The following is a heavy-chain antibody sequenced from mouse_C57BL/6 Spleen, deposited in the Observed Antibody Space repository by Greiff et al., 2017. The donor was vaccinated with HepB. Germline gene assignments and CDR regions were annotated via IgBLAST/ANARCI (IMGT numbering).Heavy chain of an antibody. J-gene: IGHJ2*01. CDR3: ARSGDDGGNFDY. D-gene: IGHD2-12*01. V-gene: IGHV1-19*01. Sequence: VQLQQSGPVLVKPGASVKMSCKASGYTFTDYYMNWVKQSHGKSLEWIGVINPYNGGTSYNQKFKGKATLTVDKSSSTAYMELNSLTSEDSAVYYCARSGDDGGNFDYWGQGTTLTVSS. CDR2: INPYNGGT. CDR1: GYTFTDYY.